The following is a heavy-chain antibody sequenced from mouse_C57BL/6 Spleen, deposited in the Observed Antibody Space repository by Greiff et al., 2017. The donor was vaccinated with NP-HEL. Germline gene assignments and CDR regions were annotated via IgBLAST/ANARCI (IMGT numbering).Heavy chain of an antibody. CDR2: IWGDGST. Sequence: QVQLKQSGPGLVAPSQSLSITCTVSGFSLTSYGVSWVRQPPGKGLEWLGVIWGDGSTNYHSALISRLSISKDNSKSHVFLKLNRLQTDDTATYYCAMADPNPTWYAMDYWGQGTSVTVSS. CDR1: GFSLTSYG. CDR3: AMADPNPTWYAMDY. V-gene: IGHV2-3*01. J-gene: IGHJ4*01.